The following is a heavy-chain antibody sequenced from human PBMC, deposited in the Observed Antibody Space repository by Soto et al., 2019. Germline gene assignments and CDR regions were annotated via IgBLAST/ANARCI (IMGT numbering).Heavy chain of an antibody. CDR3: ARDMGYYDFWSGYYSHYYYMDV. Sequence: PGGSLRLSCAASGFTFSSYWMSWVRQAPGKGLEWVANIKQVGSEKYYVDSVKGRFTISRDNAKNSLYLQMNSLRAEDTVVYYCARDMGYYDFWSGYYSHYYYMDVWGKGTTVTVSS. CDR2: IKQVGSEK. V-gene: IGHV3-7*01. D-gene: IGHD3-3*01. J-gene: IGHJ6*03. CDR1: GFTFSSYW.